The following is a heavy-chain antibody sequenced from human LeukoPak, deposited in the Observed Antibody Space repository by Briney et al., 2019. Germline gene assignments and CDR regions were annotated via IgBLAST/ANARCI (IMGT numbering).Heavy chain of an antibody. CDR1: GFTFSSYA. Sequence: PGGSLRLSCAASGFTFSSYAMHWVRQAPGKGLEWVAVISYDGSNKYYADSVKGRFTISRDNSKNTLYLQMNSLRAEDTAVYYCAGSGSYLYFDYWGQGTLVTVSS. D-gene: IGHD1-26*01. CDR2: ISYDGSNK. J-gene: IGHJ4*02. CDR3: AGSGSYLYFDY. V-gene: IGHV3-30*04.